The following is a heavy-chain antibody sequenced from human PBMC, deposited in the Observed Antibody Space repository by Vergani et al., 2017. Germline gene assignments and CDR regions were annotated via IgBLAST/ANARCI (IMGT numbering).Heavy chain of an antibody. J-gene: IGHJ4*02. Sequence: QVQLQESGPGLVKPSETLSLTCTVSGGSISSYYWSWIRQPPGKGLEWIGYIYYSGSTNYNPSLKSLVTISVETSKNQFSLKLSSVTAADTAVYYCARGGKQLVNFDYWGQGTLVTVSS. CDR2: IYYSGST. CDR3: ARGGKQLVNFDY. CDR1: GGSISSYY. V-gene: IGHV4-59*01. D-gene: IGHD6-13*01.